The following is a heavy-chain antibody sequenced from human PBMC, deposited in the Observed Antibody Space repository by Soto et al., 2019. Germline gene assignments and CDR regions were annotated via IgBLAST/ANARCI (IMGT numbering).Heavy chain of an antibody. CDR1: GFTFTSSA. Sequence: ASVKVSCKASGFTFTSSAVQWVRQARGQGLEWMGWISAYNGNTNYAQKLQGRVTMTTDTSTSTAYMELRSLRSDDTAVYYCARVDTMVRGVRIDPWGQGTLVTVS. CDR2: ISAYNGNT. J-gene: IGHJ5*02. D-gene: IGHD3-10*01. V-gene: IGHV1-18*01. CDR3: ARVDTMVRGVRIDP.